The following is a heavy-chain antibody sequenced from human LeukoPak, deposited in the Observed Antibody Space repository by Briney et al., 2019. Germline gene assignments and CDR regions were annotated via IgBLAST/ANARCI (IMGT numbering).Heavy chain of an antibody. Sequence: SETLSLTCSVSGASISSDYWSWIRQPPGKGLEWIGNIYSSETTKYNPSLRSRATISGDTSKNQFPLKLSSVTAADTAVYYCARHFPYCGGDCPYYYMDVWGKGTTVTVSS. CDR3: ARHFPYCGGDCPYYYMDV. V-gene: IGHV4-4*09. CDR2: IYSSETT. J-gene: IGHJ6*03. CDR1: GASISSDY. D-gene: IGHD2-21*02.